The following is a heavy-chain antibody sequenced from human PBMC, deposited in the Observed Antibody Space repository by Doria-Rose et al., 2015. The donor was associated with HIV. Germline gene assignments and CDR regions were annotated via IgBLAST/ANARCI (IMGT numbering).Heavy chain of an antibody. CDR3: ARIKSSRWYHKYYFDF. D-gene: IGHD6-13*01. J-gene: IGHJ4*02. V-gene: IGHV2-26*01. CDR2: NFSDDER. Sequence: QVTLKESGPVLVKPTETLTLTCTVSGVSLSSPGMGVSWIRQPPGKALEWLANNFSDDERSYKTSLKGRLTISRGTSKSQVVLTMTDMDPVDTATYYCARIKSSRWYHKYYFDFWGQGTLVIVSA. CDR1: GVSLSSPGMG.